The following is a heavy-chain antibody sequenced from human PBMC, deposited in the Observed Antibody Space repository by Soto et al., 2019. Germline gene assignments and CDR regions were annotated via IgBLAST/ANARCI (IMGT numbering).Heavy chain of an antibody. CDR3: ARAGKDCSSTSCYRYNWFDP. V-gene: IGHV1-8*01. D-gene: IGHD2-2*01. CDR1: GYTFTSYD. CDR2: MNPNSGNT. J-gene: IGHJ5*02. Sequence: QVQLVQSGAEVKKPGASVKVSCKASGYTFTSYDINWVRQATGQGLEWMGWMNPNSGNTGYAQKFQGRVTMTRNTSISTAYMELSSLRSEDTAVYYCARAGKDCSSTSCYRYNWFDPWGQGTLVTVSS.